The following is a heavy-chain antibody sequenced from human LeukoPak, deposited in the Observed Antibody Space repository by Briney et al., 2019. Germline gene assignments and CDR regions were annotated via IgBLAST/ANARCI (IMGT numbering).Heavy chain of an antibody. D-gene: IGHD2-2*01. CDR3: ARGYCSSTSCYRRDYYYMDV. CDR1: GYSISSGYY. V-gene: IGHV4-30-4*08. Sequence: SETLSLTCAVSGYSISSGYYWSWIRQPPGKGLEWIGYIYYSGSTYYNPSLKSRVTISVDTSKNQFSLKLSSVTAADTAVYYCARGYCSSTSCYRRDYYYMDVWGKGTTVTVSS. J-gene: IGHJ6*03. CDR2: IYYSGST.